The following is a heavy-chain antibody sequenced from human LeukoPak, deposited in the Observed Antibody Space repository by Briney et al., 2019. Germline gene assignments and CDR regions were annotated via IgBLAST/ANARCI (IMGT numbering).Heavy chain of an antibody. CDR3: AKISTHDSSGYSNPLVHDAFDI. J-gene: IGHJ3*02. CDR1: GFTFSSYS. D-gene: IGHD3-22*01. Sequence: GGSLRLSCAASGFTFSSYSMNWVRQAPGKGLEWVSSISSSSSYIYYADSVKGRFTISRDNSKNTLYLQMNSLRAEDTAVYYCAKISTHDSSGYSNPLVHDAFDIWGQGTMVTVSS. CDR2: ISSSSSYI. V-gene: IGHV3-21*01.